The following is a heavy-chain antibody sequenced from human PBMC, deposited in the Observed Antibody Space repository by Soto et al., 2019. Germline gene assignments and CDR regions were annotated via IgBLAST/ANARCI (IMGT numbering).Heavy chain of an antibody. D-gene: IGHD1-7*01. Sequence: SETLSLTCAVYGGSFSGYYWSWIRQPPGKGLEWIGEINHSGSTNYNPSLKSRVTISVDTSKNQFSLKLSSVTAADTAVYYCARGGITGTTRREYYYYYMDVWGKGTTVTVSS. J-gene: IGHJ6*03. CDR2: INHSGST. CDR1: GGSFSGYY. CDR3: ARGGITGTTRREYYYYYMDV. V-gene: IGHV4-34*01.